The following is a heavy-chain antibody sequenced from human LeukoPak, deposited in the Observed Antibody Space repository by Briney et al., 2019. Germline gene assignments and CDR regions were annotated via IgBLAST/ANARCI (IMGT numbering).Heavy chain of an antibody. J-gene: IGHJ4*02. Sequence: GGSLGLSCAASGFTFSSYAMSWVRQAPGKGLEWVSAISGSGGSTYYADSVKGRFTISRDNSKNTLYLQMNSLRAEDTAVYYCAKARLPASSGSLVGVWGQGTLVTVSS. CDR3: AKARLPASSGSLVGV. CDR2: ISGSGGST. D-gene: IGHD3-22*01. CDR1: GFTFSSYA. V-gene: IGHV3-23*01.